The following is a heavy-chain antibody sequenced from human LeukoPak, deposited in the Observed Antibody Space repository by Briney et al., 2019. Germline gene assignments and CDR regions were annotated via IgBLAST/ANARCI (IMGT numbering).Heavy chain of an antibody. J-gene: IGHJ6*02. CDR1: GFTFSDHY. V-gene: IGHV3-72*01. CDR3: CSGSYYLDYLDV. Sequence: GGSLRLSCAASGFTFSDHYMDWVRQAPGKGLEWVGRTRNKASSYTTEYAASVKGRFTISRDDSKNSLYLQMNSLKTEDTAVYYCCSGSYYLDYLDVWGQGTTVTVSS. CDR2: TRNKASSYTT. D-gene: IGHD3-10*02.